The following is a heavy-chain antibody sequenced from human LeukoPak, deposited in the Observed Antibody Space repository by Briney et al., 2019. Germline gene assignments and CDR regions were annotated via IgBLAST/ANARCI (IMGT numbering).Heavy chain of an antibody. Sequence: SQTLSLTCPVSGGSISRGDYYWSWMRKPPGKGLEWIGYIHSSGGTYYNPSLKSRVTITADTSRNLFSLKLSSVTAADTAVYYCGRANSRFPPDYWGQGTLVTVSS. V-gene: IGHV4-30-4*08. CDR2: IHSSGGT. J-gene: IGHJ4*02. CDR1: GGSISRGDYY. CDR3: GRANSRFPPDY. D-gene: IGHD3-3*01.